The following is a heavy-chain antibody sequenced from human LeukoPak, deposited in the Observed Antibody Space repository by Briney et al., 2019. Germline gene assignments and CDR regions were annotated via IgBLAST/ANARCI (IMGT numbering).Heavy chain of an antibody. CDR2: INPNSGNT. CDR1: GYTFTGYY. CDR3: ARGHDYGDSPEFDY. Sequence: ASVKVSCKASGYTFTGYYMHWVRQAPGQGLEWMGWINPNSGNTNYAQKLQGRVTMTTDTSTSTAYMELRSLRSDDTAVYYCARGHDYGDSPEFDYWGQGTLVTVSS. V-gene: IGHV1-18*04. J-gene: IGHJ4*02. D-gene: IGHD4-17*01.